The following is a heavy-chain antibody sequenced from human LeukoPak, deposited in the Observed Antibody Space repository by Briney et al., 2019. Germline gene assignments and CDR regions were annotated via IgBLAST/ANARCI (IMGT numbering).Heavy chain of an antibody. CDR1: GFTFSSYA. CDR2: ISSNGGST. CDR3: VKWTHYYDSSGYPYFDY. J-gene: IGHJ4*02. D-gene: IGHD3-22*01. V-gene: IGHV3-64D*06. Sequence: GGSLRLSCSASGFTFSSYAMHWVRQAPGKGLEYVSAISSNGGSTYYADSVKGRFTISRDNSKNTLYLQMSSLRAEDTAVYYCVKWTHYYDSSGYPYFDYWGQGTLVTVSS.